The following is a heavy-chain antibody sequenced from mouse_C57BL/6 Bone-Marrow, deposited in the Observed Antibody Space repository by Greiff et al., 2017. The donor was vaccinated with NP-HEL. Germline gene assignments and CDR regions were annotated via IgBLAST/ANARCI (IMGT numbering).Heavy chain of an antibody. CDR2: IYPRSGNT. V-gene: IGHV1-81*01. D-gene: IGHD1-1*01. CDR3: ARSYYGSTLYYFDY. CDR1: GYTFTSYG. J-gene: IGHJ2*01. Sequence: QVQLQQSGAELARPGASVKLSCKASGYTFTSYGISWVKQRTGQGLEWIGEIYPRSGNTYYNEKFKGKATLTADKSSSTAYMEIRSLTSEDSAVYFCARSYYGSTLYYFDYWGQGTTLTVSS.